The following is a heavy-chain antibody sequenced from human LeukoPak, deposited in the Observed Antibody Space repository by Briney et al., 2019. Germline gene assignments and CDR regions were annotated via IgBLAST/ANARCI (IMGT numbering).Heavy chain of an antibody. CDR3: VRHFHGSGYVVDL. V-gene: IGHV4-34*01. D-gene: IGHD6-13*01. J-gene: IGHJ5*02. CDR1: GGSFSGYY. Sequence: SETLSLTCAVYGGSFSGYYWSWIRQPPGKGLEWIGEINHSGSTNYNPSLKSRVTISVDTSKNQFSLKLSSVTAADTAVYFCVRHFHGSGYVVDLWGQGTLVTVSS. CDR2: INHSGST.